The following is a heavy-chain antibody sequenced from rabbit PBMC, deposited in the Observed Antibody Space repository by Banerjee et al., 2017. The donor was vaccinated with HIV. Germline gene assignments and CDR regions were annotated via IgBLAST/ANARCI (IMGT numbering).Heavy chain of an antibody. CDR3: ARGDPGNL. Sequence: QSLEESGGDLVKPGASLTLTCTASGFDFSSYGVSWVRQAPGKGLEWIACIDAGSSGSAHYANWVKSRFTISKTSSTTVTLQMTSLTAADTATYFCARGDPGNLWGQGTLVTVS. V-gene: IGHV1S40*01. CDR2: IDAGSSGSA. J-gene: IGHJ4*01. D-gene: IGHD3-1*01. CDR1: GFDFSSYG.